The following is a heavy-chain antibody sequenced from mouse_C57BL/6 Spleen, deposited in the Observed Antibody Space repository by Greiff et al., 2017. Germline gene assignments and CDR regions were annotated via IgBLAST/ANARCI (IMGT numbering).Heavy chain of an antibody. Sequence: VQLQQSGTVLARPGASVKMSCKTSGYTFTSYWMHWVKQRPGQGLEWIGAIYPGNSDTSYNQKFKGKAKLTAVTSASTAYMELSSLTNEDSAVYYCTRCEALYDYDYLDYWGQGTTLTVSS. V-gene: IGHV1-5*01. CDR3: TRCEALYDYDYLDY. CDR2: IYPGNSDT. D-gene: IGHD2-4*01. J-gene: IGHJ2*01. CDR1: GYTFTSYW.